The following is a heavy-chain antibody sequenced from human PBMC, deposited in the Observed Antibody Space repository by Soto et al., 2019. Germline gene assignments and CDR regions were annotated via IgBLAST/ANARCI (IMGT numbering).Heavy chain of an antibody. CDR1: GDSIGSGSYF. CDR2: IYHSGNT. D-gene: IGHD3-9*01. Sequence: SETLSLTCTVSGDSIGSGSYFWSWIRQHPEKGLEWLGYIYHSGNTYYNPSLKSRLIISLDTSENQFSLELSSVTAADTALYYCARGPQRPCAVLTSLSPHYCYHMDVWGKGTTVTVSS. V-gene: IGHV4-31*03. CDR3: ARGPQRPCAVLTSLSPHYCYHMDV. J-gene: IGHJ6*03.